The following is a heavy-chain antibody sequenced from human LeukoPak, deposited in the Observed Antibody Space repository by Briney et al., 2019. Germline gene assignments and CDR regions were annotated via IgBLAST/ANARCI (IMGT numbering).Heavy chain of an antibody. Sequence: ASVKVSCKASGGTFSSYAISWVRQAPGQGLEWMGGIIPIFGTANYAQKFQGRVTITADESTSTAYMELSSLRSEDTAVYYCARPYTPNIVVVPAAMGYWGQGTLVTVSS. J-gene: IGHJ4*02. D-gene: IGHD2-2*01. CDR2: IIPIFGTA. CDR3: ARPYTPNIVVVPAAMGY. V-gene: IGHV1-69*13. CDR1: GGTFSSYA.